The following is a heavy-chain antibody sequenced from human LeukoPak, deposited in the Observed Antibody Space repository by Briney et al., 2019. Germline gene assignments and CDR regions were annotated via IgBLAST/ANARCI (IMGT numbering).Heavy chain of an antibody. CDR3: TRDSGNFHYDMDV. Sequence: ASVKVSCKTSGYSFNSHHVHWVRQAPGQGLEWMGVKFSHDGSTSNTQKFQGRITMTRDTSTSTVYMELSSLRSEDTAVYYCTRDSGNFHYDMDVWGQGTTVIVSS. CDR1: GYSFNSHH. D-gene: IGHD3-10*01. V-gene: IGHV1-46*02. J-gene: IGHJ6*02. CDR2: KFSHDGST.